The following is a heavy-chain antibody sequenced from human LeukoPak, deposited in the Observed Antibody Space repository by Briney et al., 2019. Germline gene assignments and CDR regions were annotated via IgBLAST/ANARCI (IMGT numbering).Heavy chain of an antibody. CDR1: GGSISSYY. V-gene: IGHV4-59*01. CDR2: IYYSGST. J-gene: IGHJ4*02. D-gene: IGHD3-16*01. CDR3: ATLPFGGPRRVFDY. Sequence: PETLSLTCTVSGGSISSYYWSWIRQPPGKGLEWIGYIYYSGSTNYNPSLKSRVAISVDTSRNQFSLKLSSVTAADTAVYYCATLPFGGPRRVFDYWGQGIPVTVSS.